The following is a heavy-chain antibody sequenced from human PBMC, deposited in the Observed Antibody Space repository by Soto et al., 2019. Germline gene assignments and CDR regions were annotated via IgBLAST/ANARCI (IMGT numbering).Heavy chain of an antibody. CDR1: GYSIRSYY. CDR3: ARLTISLVRGVPNWFDP. CDR2: IYYSGST. Sequence: SETLSLTCSVSGYSIRSYYWSWIRQPPGKGLEWIGHIYYSGSTNYNSSLKSRVTISVDTSKNQFSLKLSSVTAADTALYYCARLTISLVRGVPNWFDPWGHGTLVTVSS. J-gene: IGHJ5*02. V-gene: IGHV4-59*08. D-gene: IGHD3-10*01.